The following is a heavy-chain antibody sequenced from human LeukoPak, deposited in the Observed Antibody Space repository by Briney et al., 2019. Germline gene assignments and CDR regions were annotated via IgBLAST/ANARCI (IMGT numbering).Heavy chain of an antibody. J-gene: IGHJ4*02. D-gene: IGHD1-26*01. CDR2: IYITGTT. V-gene: IGHV4-4*07. CDR1: SGSIRSYY. CDR3: GRQGYTASYYFFDY. Sequence: PSETLSLTCSVSSGSIRSYYWGWVRQPPGKGLEWIGRIYITGTTQYNPSLKSRVTMSVDTSTNQFSLNLRSMTAADTAVYYCGRQGYTASYYFFDYWSQGTLVAVS.